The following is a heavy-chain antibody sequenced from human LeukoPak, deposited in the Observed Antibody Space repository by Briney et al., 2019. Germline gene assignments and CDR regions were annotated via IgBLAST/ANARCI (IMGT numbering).Heavy chain of an antibody. V-gene: IGHV1-46*01. CDR1: GYTFTSYY. Sequence: ASVKVSCKASGYTFTSYYIHWVRQAPGQGLEWMGIINPTGGSTSYAQKFQDRITMTRDTSTSTVYMELSSLRSEDTAVYYCARSDYSSGWCGYWGRGTLVTVSS. J-gene: IGHJ4*02. CDR2: INPTGGST. CDR3: ARSDYSSGWCGY. D-gene: IGHD6-19*01.